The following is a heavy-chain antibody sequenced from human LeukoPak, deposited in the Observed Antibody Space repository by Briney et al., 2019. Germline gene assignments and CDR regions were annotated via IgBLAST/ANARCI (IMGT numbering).Heavy chain of an antibody. Sequence: SGTLSLTCAVSGGSISSSSYYWGWIRQPPGKGLEWIGSIYYSGSTYYNPSLKSRVTISVDTSKNQFSLKLSSVTAADTAVYYCAGIVGSYYFRRYFDYWGQGTLVTVSS. CDR2: IYYSGST. CDR3: AGIVGSYYFRRYFDY. D-gene: IGHD1-26*01. CDR1: GGSISSSSYY. V-gene: IGHV4-39*07. J-gene: IGHJ4*02.